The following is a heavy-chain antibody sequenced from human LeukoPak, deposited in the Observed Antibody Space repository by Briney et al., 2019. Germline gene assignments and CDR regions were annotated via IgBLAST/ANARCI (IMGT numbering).Heavy chain of an antibody. CDR1: GYTFTSYG. D-gene: IGHD6-25*01. CDR3: ARVGRGYDAFDI. J-gene: IGHJ3*02. Sequence: ASVKVSCKASGYTFTSYGIGWVRQAPGQGLEWMGWISAYYGNTSYAQNLQGRVTITTDTSTSTAYMEVRSLRSDDTAVYWCARVGRGYDAFDIWGQGTMVTVSS. CDR2: ISAYYGNT. V-gene: IGHV1-18*01.